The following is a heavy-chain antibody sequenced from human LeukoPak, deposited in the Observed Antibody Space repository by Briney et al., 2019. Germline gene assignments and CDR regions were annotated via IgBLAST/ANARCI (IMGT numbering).Heavy chain of an antibody. CDR3: AGGVVVPALYDAFDI. J-gene: IGHJ3*02. CDR1: GFTVSSNY. D-gene: IGHD2-2*01. Sequence: PGGSLRLPCAASGFTVSSNYMSWVRQAPGKELEWVSVIYSGGSTYYADSVKGRFTISRDNSKKTLYLQMNSLRAEDTAVYYCAGGVVVPALYDAFDIWGQGTMVTVPS. V-gene: IGHV3-53*01. CDR2: IYSGGST.